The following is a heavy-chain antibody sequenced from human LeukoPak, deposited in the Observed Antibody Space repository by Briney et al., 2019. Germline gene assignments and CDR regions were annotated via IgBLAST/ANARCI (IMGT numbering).Heavy chain of an antibody. CDR3: ARAYGSGSYTLLFFDY. J-gene: IGHJ4*02. CDR2: INHSGGST. V-gene: IGHV1-46*01. Sequence: ASVKVSCKASGYTFTSYYMHWVRQAPGQGLEWMGVINHSGGSTSYAQKFQGRVTMTRDTSTRTVYMELSSLRSEDTAVYYCARAYGSGSYTLLFFDYWGQGTLVTVSS. D-gene: IGHD3-10*01. CDR1: GYTFTSYY.